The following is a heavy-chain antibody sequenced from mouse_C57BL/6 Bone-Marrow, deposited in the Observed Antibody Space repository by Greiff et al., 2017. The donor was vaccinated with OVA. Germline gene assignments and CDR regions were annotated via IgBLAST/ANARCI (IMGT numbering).Heavy chain of an antibody. J-gene: IGHJ2*01. CDR2: IDPETGGT. CDR3: TRGHYGSSYRDDY. Sequence: QVQLQQSGAELVRPGASVTLSCKASGYTFTDYEMHWVKQTPVHGLEWIGAIDPETGGTAYNQKFKGKAILTADKSSSTAYMELRSLTSEDSAVYYCTRGHYGSSYRDDYWGQGTTLTVSS. CDR1: GYTFTDYE. D-gene: IGHD1-1*01. V-gene: IGHV1-15*01.